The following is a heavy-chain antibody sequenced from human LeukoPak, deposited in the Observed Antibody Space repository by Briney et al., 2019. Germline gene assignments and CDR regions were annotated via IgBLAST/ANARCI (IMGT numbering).Heavy chain of an antibody. D-gene: IGHD6-13*01. CDR3: ARGHIAAAVTDS. V-gene: IGHV3-7*01. CDR1: GFTFGNYW. CDR2: IQEAGSEK. J-gene: IGHJ4*02. Sequence: GGSLRLSCAASGFTFGNYWMNWVRQAPGKGLQWVANIQEAGSEKYYVDSVKGRFTISRDNAKNSLYLQMDRLRVDDTAVYYCARGHIAAAVTDSRGQGTLVTVSS.